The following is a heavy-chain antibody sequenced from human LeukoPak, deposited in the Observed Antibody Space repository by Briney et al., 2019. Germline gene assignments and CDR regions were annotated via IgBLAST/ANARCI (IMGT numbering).Heavy chain of an antibody. CDR1: GYSLSSGYY. CDR2: IYNSGST. Sequence: SETLSLTCAVSGYSLSSGYYWGWIRQPPGKGQEWIGSIYNSGSTYYNPSLKSRVTISVDTSKNHFSLKLSSVTAADTAVYYCARVDGYYPNWFDPWGQGTLVTVSS. CDR3: ARVDGYYPNWFDP. J-gene: IGHJ5*02. D-gene: IGHD4-17*01. V-gene: IGHV4-38-2*01.